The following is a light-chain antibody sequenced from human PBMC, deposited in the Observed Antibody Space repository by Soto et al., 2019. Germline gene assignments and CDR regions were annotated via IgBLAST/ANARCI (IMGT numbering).Light chain of an antibody. V-gene: IGKV3-20*01. Sequence: EIVLTQSPGTLSLSPGERATLSCRASQSVSSTYLAWYQQKPGQAPRLFIYSASSRATGIPDRFSGSGSGTDFTLTISILEPEDFAVYYCQQYGDSPPITFGQGTQLEIK. CDR3: QQYGDSPPIT. J-gene: IGKJ5*01. CDR2: SAS. CDR1: QSVSSTY.